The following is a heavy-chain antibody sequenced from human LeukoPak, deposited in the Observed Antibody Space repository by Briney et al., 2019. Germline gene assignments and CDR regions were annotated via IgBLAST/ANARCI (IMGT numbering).Heavy chain of an antibody. CDR1: GGSISSYY. D-gene: IGHD5-18*01. CDR2: IYYSGST. V-gene: IGHV4-59*01. J-gene: IGHJ4*02. Sequence: SETLSLTCTVSGGSISSYYWSWIRQPPGKGLEWIGYIYYSGSTNYNPSLKGRLTISLDTSKNQFSLKLTSVTAADTAVYYCATGGYNYGYYYFDYWGQGTLVTVSS. CDR3: ATGGYNYGYYYFDY.